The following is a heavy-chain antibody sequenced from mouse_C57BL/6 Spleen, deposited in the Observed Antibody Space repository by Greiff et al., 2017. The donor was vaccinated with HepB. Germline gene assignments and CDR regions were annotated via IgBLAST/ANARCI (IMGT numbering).Heavy chain of an antibody. Sequence: QVQLKESGPGILQSSQTLSLTCSFSGFSLSTSGMGVSWIRQPSGKGLEGLAHLYWDDDKRYNPSLKSRLTISKATTRNQVFLKITSVDTADTASYYCARRASDVGFDYWGQGTTLTVSS. V-gene: IGHV8-12*01. CDR3: ARRASDVGFDY. CDR2: LYWDDDK. D-gene: IGHD3-3*01. CDR1: GFSLSTSGMG. J-gene: IGHJ2*01.